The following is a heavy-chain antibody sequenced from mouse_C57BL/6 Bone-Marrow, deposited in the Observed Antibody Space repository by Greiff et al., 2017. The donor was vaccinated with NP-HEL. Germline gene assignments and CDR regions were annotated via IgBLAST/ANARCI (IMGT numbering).Heavy chain of an antibody. J-gene: IGHJ4*01. CDR2: IYPGDGDT. CDR1: GYAFSSSW. Sequence: VQLQQSGPELVKPGASVKISCKASGYAFSSSWMNWVKQRPGKGLEWIGRIYPGDGDTKYNGKFKGKASLTAAKSSSTAYMQLSSLTSEDSAVYFCARLIYYYGSSPSYAMDYWGQGTSVTVSS. V-gene: IGHV1-82*01. D-gene: IGHD1-1*01. CDR3: ARLIYYYGSSPSYAMDY.